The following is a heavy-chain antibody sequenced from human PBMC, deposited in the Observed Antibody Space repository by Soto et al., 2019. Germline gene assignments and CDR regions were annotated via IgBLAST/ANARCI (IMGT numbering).Heavy chain of an antibody. D-gene: IGHD2-15*01. CDR3: ARRRYCSGGSCYLYYFDY. J-gene: IGHJ4*02. V-gene: IGHV5-51*01. Sequence: YWIGWVRQMPGKGLEWMGIIYPGDSDTRYSPSFQGQVTISADKSISTAYLQWSSLKASDTAMYYCARRRYCSGGSCYLYYFDYWGQGTLVTVSS. CDR1: YW. CDR2: IYPGDSDT.